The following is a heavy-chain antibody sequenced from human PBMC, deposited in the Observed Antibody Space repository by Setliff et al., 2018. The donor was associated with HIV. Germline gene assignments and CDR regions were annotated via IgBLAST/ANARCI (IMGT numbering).Heavy chain of an antibody. Sequence: GGSLRLSCVASGFTFRDHYMDWVRQAPGKGLQWVGRSRNKANSYTTEYASSVEGRFTISRDASGNTLFLQMFSLTTADTAVYYCARGLERTNVLFGVVSIWFDPWGQGTLVTVSS. CDR1: GFTFRDHY. J-gene: IGHJ5*02. D-gene: IGHD3-3*01. CDR2: SRNKANSYTT. CDR3: ARGLERTNVLFGVVSIWFDP. V-gene: IGHV3-72*01.